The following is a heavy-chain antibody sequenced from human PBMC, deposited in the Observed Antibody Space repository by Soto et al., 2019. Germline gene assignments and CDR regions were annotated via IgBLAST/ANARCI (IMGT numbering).Heavy chain of an antibody. CDR2: IYWDDDK. V-gene: IGHV2-5*02. Sequence: QITLKESGPTLVKPTQTLTLTCTFSGFSLSTSGVGVGWIRQPPGKALEWLALIYWDDDKRYSPSLKSRLTITKDTSNNHVVLTMTNMDPVDTAIYYCAHMAPTVVTPDEYFQHWGQGTLVTVSS. J-gene: IGHJ1*01. CDR1: GFSLSTSGVG. D-gene: IGHD4-17*01. CDR3: AHMAPTVVTPDEYFQH.